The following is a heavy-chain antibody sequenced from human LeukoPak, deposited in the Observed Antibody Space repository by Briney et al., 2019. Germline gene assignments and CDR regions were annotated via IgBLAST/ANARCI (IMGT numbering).Heavy chain of an antibody. J-gene: IGHJ5*02. V-gene: IGHV3-30*01. CDR2: ISYDGSNK. CDR1: GFTFSSYA. D-gene: IGHD2-21*02. Sequence: PGGSLRLSCAASGFTFSSYAMHWGRQAPGKRLEWVAVISYDGSNKYYADSVKGRFTISRDNSKNTLYLQMNSLRAEDPAVYYCARDLCGGDCSKGWFDPWGQGNLVTVSS. CDR3: ARDLCGGDCSKGWFDP.